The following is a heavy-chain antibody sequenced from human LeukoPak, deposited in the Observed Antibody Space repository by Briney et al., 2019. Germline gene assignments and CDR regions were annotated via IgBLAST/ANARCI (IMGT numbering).Heavy chain of an antibody. D-gene: IGHD3-10*01. Sequence: ASVKVSCKASGYTSTSYGISWVRQAPGQGLEWMGWISAYNGNTNYAQKLQGRVTMTIDTSTSTAYMELRSLRSDDTAVYYCARVSHYYGSGSYSHSLLDWGQGTLVTVSS. V-gene: IGHV1-18*01. CDR2: ISAYNGNT. J-gene: IGHJ4*02. CDR1: GYTSTSYG. CDR3: ARVSHYYGSGSYSHSLLD.